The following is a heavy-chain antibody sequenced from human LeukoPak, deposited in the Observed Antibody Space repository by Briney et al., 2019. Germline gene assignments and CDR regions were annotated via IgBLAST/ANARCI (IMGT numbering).Heavy chain of an antibody. V-gene: IGHV3-48*01. CDR2: ISSSSSTI. Sequence: GGSLRLSCAASGFTFSSYSMNWVRQAPGKGLEWVSYISSSSSTIYYADSVKGRFTISRDNAKNSLYLQMNSLRAEDTAVYYCARRYCSGTSCPLTFDYWGLGTLVTVSS. CDR3: ARRYCSGTSCPLTFDY. D-gene: IGHD2-2*01. J-gene: IGHJ4*02. CDR1: GFTFSSYS.